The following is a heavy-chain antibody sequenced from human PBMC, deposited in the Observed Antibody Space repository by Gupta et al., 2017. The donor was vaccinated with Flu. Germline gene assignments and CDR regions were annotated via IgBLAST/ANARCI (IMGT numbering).Heavy chain of an antibody. CDR1: GFSFNLYS. Sequence: EVQLVESGGGLVKPGGSLRLSCAASGFSFNLYSMNWVRQAPGKGLEWVSSISSSSSYIFYADSVRGRFTISRDNAGDSLYLQMNSLRAEDTAVYDGARSFDYSDAFDIWGQGTVVTVSS. D-gene: IGHD3-9*01. V-gene: IGHV3-21*01. CDR3: ARSFDYSDAFDI. J-gene: IGHJ3*02. CDR2: ISSSSSYI.